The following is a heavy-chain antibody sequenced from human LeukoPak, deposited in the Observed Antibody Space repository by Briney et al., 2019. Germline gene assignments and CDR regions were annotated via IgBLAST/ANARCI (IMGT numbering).Heavy chain of an antibody. CDR3: AKSQARGGISGTIMAMVDS. CDR2: ISYDGSNK. CDR1: GFTFSAYA. D-gene: IGHD5-18*01. J-gene: IGHJ4*02. V-gene: IGHV3-30*18. Sequence: PGGSLRLSCEASGFTFSAYAMTWVRQAPGKGLEWVAVISYDGSNKYYADSVKGRFIISRDNSKNTLYLQMNSLRAEDTAVYYCAKSQARGGISGTIMAMVDSWGQGALVTVSS.